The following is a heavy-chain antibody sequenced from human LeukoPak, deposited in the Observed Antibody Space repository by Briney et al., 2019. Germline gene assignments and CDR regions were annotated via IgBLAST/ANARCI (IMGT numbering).Heavy chain of an antibody. J-gene: IGHJ4*02. CDR2: IKQDGNEK. Sequence: GGSLRLSCAASGFISGSYWMSWVRQAPGKGLEWVSNIKQDGNEKYFVDSVKGRFTISRDNAKNSLYLQMNSLRAEDTAVYYCARSFYYGSGSFDYWGQGTLVTVSS. V-gene: IGHV3-7*01. CDR3: ARSFYYGSGSFDY. D-gene: IGHD3-10*01. CDR1: GFISGSYW.